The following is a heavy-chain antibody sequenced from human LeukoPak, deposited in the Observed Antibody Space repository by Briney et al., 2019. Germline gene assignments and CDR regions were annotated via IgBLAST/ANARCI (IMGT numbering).Heavy chain of an antibody. CDR1: GGSINSGGYF. D-gene: IGHD1-1*01. Sequence: PSQTLSLTCTVSGGSINSGGYFWSWIRQHPGKGLEWVGYISNSGSTSYNPSLKSRVTLSVDTSKNQFSLKLSSVTAADTAVYYCARADNWNAFEYWGQGTLVPVSS. CDR2: ISNSGST. J-gene: IGHJ4*02. CDR3: ARADNWNAFEY. V-gene: IGHV4-31*03.